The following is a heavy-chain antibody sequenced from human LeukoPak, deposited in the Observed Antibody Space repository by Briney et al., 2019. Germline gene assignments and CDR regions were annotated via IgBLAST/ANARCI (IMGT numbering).Heavy chain of an antibody. CDR2: INHFGST. V-gene: IGHV4-34*01. Sequence: PEGSLRLSCAASGFTFSSYWMSWVRQFPGKQLEWIGEINHFGSTKYNPSLKSRVTLSVDTSKNQFSLKLRSVTAADTAVYYCARGGTSIGGFYENDQYYYYMDVWGEGTTVVVSS. CDR3: ARGGTSIGGFYENDQYYYYMDV. J-gene: IGHJ6*03. CDR1: GFTFSSYW. D-gene: IGHD5/OR15-5a*01.